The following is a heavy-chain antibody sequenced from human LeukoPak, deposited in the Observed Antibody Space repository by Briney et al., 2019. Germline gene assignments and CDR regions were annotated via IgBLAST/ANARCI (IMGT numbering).Heavy chain of an antibody. CDR2: IRHDGSDE. J-gene: IGHJ4*02. CDR1: GFNFNTFG. Sequence: GGSLTLSCAASGFNFNTFGMHWVRQTPGKGLEWVAFIRHDGSDEYYADSVKGRFTLSRDNSQSTIYLQMNSLRNGDTAKYYCAKQIDGSGTFLCLKYFDLWGQGTLVTVSS. V-gene: IGHV3-30*02. CDR3: AKQIDGSGTFLCLKYFDL. D-gene: IGHD3-10*01.